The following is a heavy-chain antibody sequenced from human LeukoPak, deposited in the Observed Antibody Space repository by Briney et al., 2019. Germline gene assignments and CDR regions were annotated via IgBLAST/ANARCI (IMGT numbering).Heavy chain of an antibody. V-gene: IGHV3-23*01. Sequence: GGSLRLSCALSILILCIFAISGVPQAPGRGREWVLTICGSGGRTYYADSVRGRFPISRENSKNRAYLQMDSLRAADTGVFYCAVDRSWTNNVSHGDFYYGGQRTLVTASS. CDR1: ILILCIFA. J-gene: IGHJ4*02. CDR3: AVDRSWTNNVSHGDFYY. D-gene: IGHD2-8*01. CDR2: ICGSGGRT.